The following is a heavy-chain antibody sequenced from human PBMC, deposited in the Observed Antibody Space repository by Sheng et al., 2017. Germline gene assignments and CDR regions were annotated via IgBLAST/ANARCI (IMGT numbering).Heavy chain of an antibody. D-gene: IGHD2-21*02. J-gene: IGHJ3*02. Sequence: QVQLVQSGAEVKKPGSSVKVSCKASGGTFSSYAISWVRQAPGQGLEWMGGIIPILGIANYAQKFQGRVTITADKSTSTAYMELSSLRSEDTAVYYCARAVKPFTMVVTRNDAFDIWGQGTMVTVSS. CDR1: GGTFSSYA. CDR2: IIPILGIA. V-gene: IGHV1-69*04. CDR3: ARAVKPFTMVVTRNDAFDI.